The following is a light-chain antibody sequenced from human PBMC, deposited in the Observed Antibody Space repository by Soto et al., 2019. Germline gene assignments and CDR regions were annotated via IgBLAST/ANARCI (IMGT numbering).Light chain of an antibody. CDR3: TSPTPGSLYV. J-gene: IGLJ1*01. V-gene: IGLV2-14*01. Sequence: QSALTQPASVSGSPGQSITISCTGTSSDVGNYNYVSWYQQYPGRVPKLLIYMVSNRPSGVSNRFSGSKSNTASLTISGLQAEDEADYFCTSPTPGSLYVFGTGTKVTVL. CDR1: SSDVGNYNY. CDR2: MVS.